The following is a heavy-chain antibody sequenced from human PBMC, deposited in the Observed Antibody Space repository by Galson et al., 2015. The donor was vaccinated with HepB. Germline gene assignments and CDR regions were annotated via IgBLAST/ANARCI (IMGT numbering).Heavy chain of an antibody. CDR3: ARGDSSGYYPTFDY. J-gene: IGHJ4*02. D-gene: IGHD3-22*01. CDR1: GFTFSSYE. CDR2: ISSSGSTI. V-gene: IGHV3-48*03. Sequence: SLRLSCAASGFTFSSYEMNWVRQAPGKGLEWVSYISSSGSTIYYADSVKGRFTISRDNAKNSLYLQMNSLRAEDTAAYYCARGDSSGYYPTFDYWGQGTLVTVSS.